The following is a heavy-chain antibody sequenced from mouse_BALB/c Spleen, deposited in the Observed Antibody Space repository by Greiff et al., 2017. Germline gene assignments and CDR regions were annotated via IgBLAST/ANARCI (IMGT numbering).Heavy chain of an antibody. CDR2: IDPANGNT. D-gene: IGHD3-2*01. CDR3: ARCLDSSGRYYAMDY. V-gene: IGHV14-3*02. CDR1: GFNIKDTY. Sequence: EVQVVESGAELVKPGASVKLSCTASGFNIKDTYMHWVKQRPEQGLEWIGRIDPANGNTKYDPKFQGKATITADTSSNTAYLQLSSLTSEDTAVYYCARCLDSSGRYYAMDYWGQGTSVTVSS. J-gene: IGHJ4*01.